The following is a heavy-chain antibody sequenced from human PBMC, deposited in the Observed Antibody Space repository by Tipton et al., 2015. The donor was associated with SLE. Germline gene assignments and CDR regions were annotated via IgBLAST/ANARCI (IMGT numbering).Heavy chain of an antibody. CDR2: INPNSGDT. D-gene: IGHD1-14*01. CDR3: ARDQRNLTSRPPGGCYY. CDR1: GYTFTDYY. Sequence: QLVQSGAEVKKPGASVRVSCKSSGYTFTDYYMHWVRQAPGQGLEWMGRINPNSGDTDSAQKFQGRVTMTRDTSISTAYMELSRVTSDDTAVYYCARDQRNLTSRPPGGCYYWGQGTLVTVSS. V-gene: IGHV1-2*06. J-gene: IGHJ4*02.